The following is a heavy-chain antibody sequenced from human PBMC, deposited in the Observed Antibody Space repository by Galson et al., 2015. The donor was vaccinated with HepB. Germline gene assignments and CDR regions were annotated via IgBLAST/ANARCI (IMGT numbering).Heavy chain of an antibody. J-gene: IGHJ4*02. V-gene: IGHV3-74*01. Sequence: SLRLSCAASGFTFSNAWMSWVRQAPGKGLEWVGRINRDGSSTSYADSVKGRFTISRDNAKNTLYLQMNSLRAEDTAVYYCARDLGGWALLPAADYCGQGTLVTVSS. CDR3: ARDLGGWALLPAADY. CDR2: INRDGSST. D-gene: IGHD1-26*01. CDR1: GFTFSNAW.